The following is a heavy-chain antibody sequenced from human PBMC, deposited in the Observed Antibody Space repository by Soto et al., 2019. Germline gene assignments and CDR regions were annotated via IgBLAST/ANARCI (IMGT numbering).Heavy chain of an antibody. Sequence: QVQLVESGGGVVQPGRSLRLSCAASGFTFSSYGMHWVRQAPGKGLEWVAVISYDGSNKYYADSVKGRFTISRDNSKNTLYLQMNSLRAEDTAVYYCAKDDGFARHFVVVTAPGAFDIWGQGTMVTVSS. J-gene: IGHJ3*02. CDR2: ISYDGSNK. D-gene: IGHD2-21*02. CDR3: AKDDGFARHFVVVTAPGAFDI. CDR1: GFTFSSYG. V-gene: IGHV3-30*18.